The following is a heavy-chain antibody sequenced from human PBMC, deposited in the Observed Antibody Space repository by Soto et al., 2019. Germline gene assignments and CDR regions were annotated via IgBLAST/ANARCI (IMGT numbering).Heavy chain of an antibody. CDR1: GYTNTELP. J-gene: IGHJ3*02. CDR2: FNPEDGET. D-gene: IGHD2-15*01. CDR3: ATHPIVVVVGATRVGGDTFDI. V-gene: IGHV1-24*01. Sequence: VSVKLSCKGSGYTNTELPVHCRIKTPGKGLEWMGGFNPEDGETIYAQKFQGRVTMTEDTSTDTAYMELSSLRSEDTAVYYCATHPIVVVVGATRVGGDTFDIWGQGILVTVSS.